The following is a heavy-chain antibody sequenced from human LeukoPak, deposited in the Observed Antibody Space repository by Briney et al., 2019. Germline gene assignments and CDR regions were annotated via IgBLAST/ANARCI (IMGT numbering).Heavy chain of an antibody. D-gene: IGHD6-19*01. J-gene: IGHJ1*01. CDR3: ANPIAVAGTDFQH. Sequence: GGSLRLSCAVSGFTFSSYDMHWVRQAPGKGLEWVALISYDGSYKYYADSMKGRFTISRDNSKNTLYLQMNSLRAEDTAVYYCANPIAVAGTDFQHWGQGTLVTVSS. CDR2: ISYDGSYK. CDR1: GFTFSSYD. V-gene: IGHV3-30*18.